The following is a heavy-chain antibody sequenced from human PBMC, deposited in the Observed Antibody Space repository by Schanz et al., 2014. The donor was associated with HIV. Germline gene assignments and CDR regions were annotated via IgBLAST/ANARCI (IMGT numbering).Heavy chain of an antibody. V-gene: IGHV3-33*06. CDR3: AKIRGTRGAYDGMDV. D-gene: IGHD3-10*01. CDR1: GFTFNSYG. Sequence: QVQLVESGGGVVQPGRSLRVSCAASGFTFNSYGMHWVRQAPGKGLEWVAVIWSDGNNKYYGDSVKGRFTISRDNSKNTMFLQMNSLRVEDTAIYYCAKIRGTRGAYDGMDVWGQGTTVTVSS. CDR2: IWSDGNNK. J-gene: IGHJ6*02.